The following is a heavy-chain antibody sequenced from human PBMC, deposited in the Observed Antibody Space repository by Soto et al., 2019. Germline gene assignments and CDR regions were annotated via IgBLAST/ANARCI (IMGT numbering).Heavy chain of an antibody. CDR1: GGTFSSYA. D-gene: IGHD4-17*01. V-gene: IGHV1-69*01. CDR3: ARVNYGDYPTLAYFDY. CDR2: IIPIFGTA. J-gene: IGHJ4*02. Sequence: QVQLVQSGAELKKPGSSVKVSCKASGGTFSSYAISWVRQAPGQGLEWMGGIIPIFGTANYAQKFQGRVTITADESTSTAYMELSSLRSEDTAVYYCARVNYGDYPTLAYFDYWGQGTLVTVSS.